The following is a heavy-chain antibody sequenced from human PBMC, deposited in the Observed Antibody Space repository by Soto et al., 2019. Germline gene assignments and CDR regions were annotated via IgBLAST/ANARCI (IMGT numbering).Heavy chain of an antibody. D-gene: IGHD3-22*01. Sequence: ASVKVSCKASGYTFTGYYMHWVRQAPGQGLEWMGWINPNSGGTNYAQKFQGRVTMTRDTSISTAYMELSRLRPDDTAVYYCAREAGRPDYYDSSGYYPFYGMDVWGQGTTVTVSS. CDR2: INPNSGGT. CDR1: GYTFTGYY. CDR3: AREAGRPDYYDSSGYYPFYGMDV. V-gene: IGHV1-2*02. J-gene: IGHJ6*02.